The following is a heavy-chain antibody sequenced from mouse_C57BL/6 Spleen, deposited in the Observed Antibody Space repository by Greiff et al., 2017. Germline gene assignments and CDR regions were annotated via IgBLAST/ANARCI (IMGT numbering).Heavy chain of an antibody. J-gene: IGHJ2*01. CDR3: ARGLRYLYYFAY. Sequence: QVQLQQPGAELVMPGASVKLSCKASGYTFTSYWMHWVKQRPGQGLEWIGEIDPSDSYTNYNQKFKGKSTLTVDKSSSTAYMQLSILTSEDSAVSSCARGLRYLYYFAYWGQGTTLTVSS. CDR2: IDPSDSYT. CDR1: GYTFTSYW. V-gene: IGHV1-69*01. D-gene: IGHD1-1*01.